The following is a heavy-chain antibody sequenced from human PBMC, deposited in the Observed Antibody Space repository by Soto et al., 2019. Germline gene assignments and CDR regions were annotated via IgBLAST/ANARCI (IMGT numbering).Heavy chain of an antibody. V-gene: IGHV4-59*01. CDR2: IYYSGTT. Sequence: QVQLQESGPGLVKPSETLSLTCTVSGGSISRYYWRWIRQSPGKGLEWIGYIYYSGTTNYNPSLKSRVPIAVDSSRIQFSLKMTSVTAADMAVYYGARCPMDAGYLHSCHVDVWGKGTTVTVSS. J-gene: IGHJ6*04. D-gene: IGHD6-13*01. CDR3: ARCPMDAGYLHSCHVDV. CDR1: GGSISRYY.